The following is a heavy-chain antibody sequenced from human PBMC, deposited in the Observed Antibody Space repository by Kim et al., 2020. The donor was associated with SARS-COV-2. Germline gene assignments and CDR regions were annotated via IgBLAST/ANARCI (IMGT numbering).Heavy chain of an antibody. CDR1: GFTFSSYA. CDR3: ARFMGGSYRNWFDP. CDR2: ISYDGSNK. D-gene: IGHD1-26*01. V-gene: IGHV3-30*04. J-gene: IGHJ5*02. Sequence: GGSLRLSCAASGFTFSSYAMHWVRQAPGKGLEWVAVISYDGSNKYYADSVKGRFTISRDNSKNTLYLQMNSLRAEDTAVYYCARFMGGSYRNWFDPWGQGTLVTVSS.